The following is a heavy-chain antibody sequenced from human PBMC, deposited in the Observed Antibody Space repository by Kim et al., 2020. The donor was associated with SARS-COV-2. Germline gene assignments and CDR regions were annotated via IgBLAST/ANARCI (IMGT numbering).Heavy chain of an antibody. V-gene: IGHV1-18*01. Sequence: ASVKVSCKASAYTFTNYGISWVRQAPGQGLEWMGWINTYNGNTKYSRKLQGRVNMTTDTSTSTAYMELRSLRSDDTAVYYCARDLDSSSDPEVWGQGTTVTVSS. CDR2: INTYNGNT. D-gene: IGHD6-13*01. CDR3: ARDLDSSSDPEV. J-gene: IGHJ6*02. CDR1: AYTFTNYG.